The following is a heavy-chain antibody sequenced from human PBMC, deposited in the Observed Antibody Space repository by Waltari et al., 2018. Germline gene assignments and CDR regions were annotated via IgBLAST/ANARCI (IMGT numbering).Heavy chain of an antibody. V-gene: IGHV3-23*01. CDR1: GFTFSSYA. CDR2: ISGSGGST. J-gene: IGHJ4*02. CDR3: AKFEGYDFWSGYLHFDY. Sequence: EVQLLESGGGLVQPGGSLRLSCAASGFTFSSYAMSWVRQAPGKGLEWVSAISGSGGSTYYADSVKGRFTISRDNSKNTLYLQMNSLRAEDTAVYYCAKFEGYDFWSGYLHFDYRGQGTLVTVSS. D-gene: IGHD3-3*01.